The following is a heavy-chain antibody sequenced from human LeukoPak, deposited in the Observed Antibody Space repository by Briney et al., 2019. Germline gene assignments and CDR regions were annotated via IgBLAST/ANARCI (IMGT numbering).Heavy chain of an antibody. Sequence: SETLSLTCTVSGGSISSGSYYWSWIRQPAGKGLEWIGRIYTSGSTNYNPSLKSRVTISVDTSKNQFSLKLSSVTAADTAVYYCARHGYSYGNFDYWGQGTLVTVPS. V-gene: IGHV4-61*02. D-gene: IGHD5-18*01. CDR2: IYTSGST. CDR3: ARHGYSYGNFDY. J-gene: IGHJ4*02. CDR1: GGSISSGSYY.